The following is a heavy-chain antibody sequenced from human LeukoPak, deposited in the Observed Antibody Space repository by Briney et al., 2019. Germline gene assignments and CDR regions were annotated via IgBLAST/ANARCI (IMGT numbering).Heavy chain of an antibody. D-gene: IGHD6-19*01. J-gene: IGHJ4*02. CDR1: GYTFTSYV. CDR3: ARESGWYPYYFDY. CDR2: INAGNGNT. V-gene: IGHV1-3*03. Sequence: ASVKVSCKASGYTFTSYVMYWVRQAPGQRLEWMGWINAGNGNTKYSQEFQGRVTVTRDTSASTAYMELSSLTSEDMAVYYCARESGWYPYYFDYWGQGTLVTVSS.